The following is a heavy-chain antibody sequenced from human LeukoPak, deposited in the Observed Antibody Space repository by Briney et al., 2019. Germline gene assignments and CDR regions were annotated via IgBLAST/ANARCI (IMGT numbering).Heavy chain of an antibody. CDR2: INPNSGGT. J-gene: IGHJ3*02. V-gene: IGHV1-2*02. D-gene: IGHD5-12*01. CDR1: GYTFTGYY. CDR3: ARVRYSGYDSGGAFDI. Sequence: ASVKVSCKASGYTFTGYYMHWVRQAPGQGLEWMGWINPNSGGTNYAQKFQGRVTMTRDTSTSTAYMELSRLRSDDTAVYYCARVRYSGYDSGGAFDIWGQGTMVTVSS.